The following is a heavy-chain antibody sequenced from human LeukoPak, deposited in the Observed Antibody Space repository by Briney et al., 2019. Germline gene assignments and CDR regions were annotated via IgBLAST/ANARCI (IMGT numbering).Heavy chain of an antibody. V-gene: IGHV3-23*01. J-gene: IGHJ4*01. CDR1: GFTFSNSA. CDR3: AKGIYSSGWSYFDY. CDR2: LSGSGITT. D-gene: IGHD6-19*01. Sequence: GGSLRLSCAASGFTFSNSAMSWVRQAPGKGLEWVSTLSGSGITTYYADSVKGRFAISRDNSKNTLYLQMNSLRAEDTAVYYCAKGIYSSGWSYFDYWGHGTLVTVSS.